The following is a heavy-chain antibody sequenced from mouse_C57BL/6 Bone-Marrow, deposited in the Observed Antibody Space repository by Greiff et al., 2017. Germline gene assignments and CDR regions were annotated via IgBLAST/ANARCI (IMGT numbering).Heavy chain of an antibody. Sequence: QVQLQPGAELVKPGASVKLSCKASGYTFTSYWMQWVKQRPGQGLEWIGEIDPSDSYTNYNQKFKGKATLTVDTSSSTAYMQLSSLTSEDSAVYYCARKRGGYYRFAYWGQGTLVTVSA. V-gene: IGHV1-50*01. CDR2: IDPSDSYT. J-gene: IGHJ3*01. D-gene: IGHD2-3*01. CDR3: ARKRGGYYRFAY. CDR1: GYTFTSYW.